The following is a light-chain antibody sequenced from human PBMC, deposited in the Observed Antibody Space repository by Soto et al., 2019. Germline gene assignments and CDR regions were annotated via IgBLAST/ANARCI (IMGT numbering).Light chain of an antibody. CDR2: DVS. CDR3: CSHAGSYVV. CDR1: SSDVGSSNY. V-gene: IGLV2-11*01. Sequence: QSALTQPRSVSGSPGQSVTISCTGTSSDVGSSNYVSWYQQHPGKAPKLIISDVSKRPSGVPDRFSGSKSDNTASLSISGLQDEDEADYCCCSHAGSYVVFGGGTKLTVL. J-gene: IGLJ2*01.